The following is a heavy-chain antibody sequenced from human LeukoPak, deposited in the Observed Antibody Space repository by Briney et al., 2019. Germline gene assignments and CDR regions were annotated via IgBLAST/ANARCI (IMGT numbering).Heavy chain of an antibody. V-gene: IGHV3-23*01. Sequence: GGSLRLSCAASGFTFSSYAMSWVRQAPGKGLEWVSAISGSGGSTYYADSVKGRFTISRDNSKNTLYLQMNSLRAEDTAVYYCARECNSINCYQTDGYWGQGTLVTVSS. CDR1: GFTFSSYA. D-gene: IGHD2-2*01. CDR3: ARECNSINCYQTDGY. J-gene: IGHJ4*02. CDR2: ISGSGGST.